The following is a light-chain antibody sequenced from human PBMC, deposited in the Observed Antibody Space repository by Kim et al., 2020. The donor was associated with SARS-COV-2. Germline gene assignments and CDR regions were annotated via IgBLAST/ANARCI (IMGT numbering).Light chain of an antibody. J-gene: IGKJ2*01. Sequence: DTQMTQSPSSLSASIGDRVTITCRASQSIRTYLNWYQHKPGKAPKLLIYGASTLQSGVPSRFSGGGSGTDFSLTISSLQPEDSATYYCHQSNGTPYTFGQGTKLEI. CDR3: HQSNGTPYT. V-gene: IGKV1-39*01. CDR2: GAS. CDR1: QSIRTY.